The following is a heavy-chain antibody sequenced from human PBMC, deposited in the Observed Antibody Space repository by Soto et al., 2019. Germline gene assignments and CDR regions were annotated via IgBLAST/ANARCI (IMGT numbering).Heavy chain of an antibody. CDR3: ARDEQRDADPFDF. Sequence: QPLSLPSAISGDTVSSNSAGCNLIRQSPSRGLEWLGRTYYRSKWYNDYAVSVRSRITITSDTSKNQFSLHLNSVTPEDTAVYFCARDEQRDADPFDFWGQGTRVTVSS. V-gene: IGHV6-1*01. CDR1: GDTVSSNSAG. J-gene: IGHJ4*02. CDR2: TYYRSKWYN.